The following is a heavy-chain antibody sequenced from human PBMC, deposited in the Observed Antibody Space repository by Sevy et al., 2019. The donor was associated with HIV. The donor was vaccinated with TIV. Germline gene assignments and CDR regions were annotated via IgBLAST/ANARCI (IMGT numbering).Heavy chain of an antibody. V-gene: IGHV3-23*01. CDR2: LSFGCGKI. J-gene: IGHJ4*02. D-gene: IGHD2-8*01. CDR1: GVAFYDYS. Sequence: GGYLRLSCAASGVAFYDYSMSWIRQAPGKGLEWVATLSFGCGKINYADSVKGRCTISRDNSKNSFYLQMDNLRVEDTALYYCAREGCTRPHDYWGQGTRVTVSS. CDR3: AREGCTRPHDY.